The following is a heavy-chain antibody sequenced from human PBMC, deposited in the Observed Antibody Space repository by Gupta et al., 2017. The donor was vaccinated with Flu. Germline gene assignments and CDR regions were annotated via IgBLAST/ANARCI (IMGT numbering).Heavy chain of an antibody. D-gene: IGHD6-13*01. CDR1: W. CDR3: PRGYVLAADGMDV. CDR2: INPEGTTI. V-gene: IGHV3-74*01. J-gene: IGHJ6*02. Sequence: WMHWVRQPPGKGLQWVSRINPEGTTINYADSVNGRFTISWDSADNTIYLQMDSLSVEDTAIYYCPRGYVLAADGMDVWGQGTTVTVS.